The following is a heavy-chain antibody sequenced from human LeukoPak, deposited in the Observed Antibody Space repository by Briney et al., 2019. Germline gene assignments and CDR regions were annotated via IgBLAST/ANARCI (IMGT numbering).Heavy chain of an antibody. CDR3: ARAPDSNYLLFDP. J-gene: IGHJ5*02. Sequence: GSSGKVSCKASGGTFSSYAISWVRQAPGQGLEWVGGIIPIFGTANYAQKFQGRVTITADESTSTAYMELSSLRSEDTAVYYCARAPDSNYLLFDPWGQGTLVTVSS. V-gene: IGHV1-69*01. CDR2: IIPIFGTA. D-gene: IGHD4-11*01. CDR1: GGTFSSYA.